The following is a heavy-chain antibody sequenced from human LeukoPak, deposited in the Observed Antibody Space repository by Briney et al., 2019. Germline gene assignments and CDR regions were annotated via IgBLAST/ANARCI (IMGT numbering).Heavy chain of an antibody. CDR3: ARDSRRDDFWSGYSEYNWFDP. D-gene: IGHD3-3*01. J-gene: IGHJ5*02. V-gene: IGHV4-38-2*02. Sequence: KPSETLSLTCTVSGYSISSGYYWSWIRQPPGKGLEWIGEINHSGSTNYNPSLKSRVTISVDTSKNQFSLKLSSVTAADTAVYYCARDSRRDDFWSGYSEYNWFDPWGQGTLVTVSS. CDR2: INHSGST. CDR1: GYSISSGYY.